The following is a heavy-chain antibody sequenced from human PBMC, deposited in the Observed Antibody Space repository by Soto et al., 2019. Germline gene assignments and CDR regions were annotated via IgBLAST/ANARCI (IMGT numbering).Heavy chain of an antibody. CDR1: GFTFSTHW. CDR2: IKSDESST. D-gene: IGHD1-26*01. V-gene: IGHV3-74*01. Sequence: EVQLVESGGGLVQPGGSLRLSCAASGFTFSTHWMYWVRQVPGRGLVYISRIKSDESSTTYTDSVKGRFTISRDNAKNTLYLQMNSLRADDTAVYYCARGGSRGSADYWGQGTLVTVSS. CDR3: ARGGSRGSADY. J-gene: IGHJ4*02.